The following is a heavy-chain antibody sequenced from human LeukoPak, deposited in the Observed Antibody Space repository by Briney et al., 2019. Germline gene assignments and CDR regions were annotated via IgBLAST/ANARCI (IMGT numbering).Heavy chain of an antibody. CDR2: INHNSGGT. J-gene: IGHJ4*02. Sequence: GASVKVSCKASGYTFTGYYMHLLRLAPGHGLEWMGWINHNSGGTNYAQKLQGSVTMTRDTTISTAYMELSRLRSGGTAVYYCAIYESTNAYESSGYYRIFDYWGKGTLGTVS. V-gene: IGHV1-2*02. D-gene: IGHD3-22*01. CDR3: AIYESTNAYESSGYYRIFDY. CDR1: GYTFTGYY.